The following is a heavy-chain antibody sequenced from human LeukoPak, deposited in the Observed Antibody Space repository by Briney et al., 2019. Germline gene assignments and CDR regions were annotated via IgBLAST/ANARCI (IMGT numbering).Heavy chain of an antibody. J-gene: IGHJ4*02. CDR1: GFTFSSYA. D-gene: IGHD2-8*01. CDR3: AKDTSIGKYCTNGVCSPFDY. CDR2: ISDSGDYT. V-gene: IGHV3-23*01. Sequence: QPGGSLRLSCAGSGFTFSSYAMSWVRQAPGQGLEWVSVISDSGDYTSYADSVRGRFTISRDNSGNTLYLQMISLRPEDTAVYYCAKDTSIGKYCTNGVCSPFDYWGQGTLVTVSS.